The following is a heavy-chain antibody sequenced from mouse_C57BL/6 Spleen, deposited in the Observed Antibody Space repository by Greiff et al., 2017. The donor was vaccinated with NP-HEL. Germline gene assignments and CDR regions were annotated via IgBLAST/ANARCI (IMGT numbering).Heavy chain of an antibody. D-gene: IGHD1-1*01. V-gene: IGHV1-15*01. CDR1: GYTFTDYE. J-gene: IGHJ2*01. Sequence: QVQLQQSGAELVRPGASVTLSCKASGYTFTDYEMHWVKQTPVHGLEWIGAIDPETGGTAYNQKFKGKAILTADKSSSTAYMELRSLTSEDSAVYYCTKLITTVVGADYWGQGTTLTVSS. CDR3: TKLITTVVGADY. CDR2: IDPETGGT.